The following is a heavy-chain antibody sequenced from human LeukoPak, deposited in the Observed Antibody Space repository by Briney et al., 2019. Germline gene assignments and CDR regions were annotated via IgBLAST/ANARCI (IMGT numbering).Heavy chain of an antibody. CDR2: ISYDGSNK. V-gene: IGHV3-30*18. J-gene: IGHJ4*02. D-gene: IGHD5-18*01. Sequence: GGSLRLSCAASGFTFSSYGMHWVRQAPGKGLEWVAVISYDGSNKYYADSVKGRFTISRDNSKNTLYLQMNSLRAEDTAVYYCAKDRRSGYSYGLDYWGQGTRVTVSS. CDR1: GFTFSSYG. CDR3: AKDRRSGYSYGLDY.